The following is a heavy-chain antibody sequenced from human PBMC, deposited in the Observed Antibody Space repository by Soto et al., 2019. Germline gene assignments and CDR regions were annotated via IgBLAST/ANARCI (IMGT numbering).Heavy chain of an antibody. CDR2: INPNSGGT. CDR3: ARSSSGPPPDVFDI. D-gene: IGHD6-19*01. J-gene: IGHJ3*02. Sequence: GASVKVSCKASGYTLTGYYMHWVRQAPGQGLEWMGWINPNSGGTNYAQKFQGWVTMTRDTSISTAYMELSRLRSDDTAVYYCARSSSGPPPDVFDIWGQGTMVTVSS. V-gene: IGHV1-2*04. CDR1: GYTLTGYY.